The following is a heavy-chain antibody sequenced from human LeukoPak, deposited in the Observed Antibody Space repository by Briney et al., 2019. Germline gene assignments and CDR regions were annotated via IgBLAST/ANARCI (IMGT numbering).Heavy chain of an antibody. Sequence: HGESLKSSCKGSGYRFSTYWIGWVRQMPGKGLEWMGIIYPDDSDTRYSPAFQVQVTISADKSNSTAYLQWSSLKASDTAVYFCVRRWSSSHILTGTALGNNYMDVWGKGTTVTVSS. CDR3: VRRWSSSHILTGTALGNNYMDV. CDR1: GYRFSTYW. V-gene: IGHV5-51*01. D-gene: IGHD3-9*01. J-gene: IGHJ6*03. CDR2: IYPDDSDT.